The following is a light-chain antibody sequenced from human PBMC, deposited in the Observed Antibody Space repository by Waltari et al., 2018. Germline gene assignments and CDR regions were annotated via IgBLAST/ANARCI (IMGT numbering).Light chain of an antibody. J-gene: IGLJ1*01. CDR3: CAHAGGGTHYA. V-gene: IGLV2-23*01. CDR1: SSDVGSSNR. Sequence: QSALPQHASVSGSHGQSITTSCIGTSSDVGSSNRVSWYQQHPGKGPKSLIYAGTQRLSGVSDRFSGSKSGNTASLTLSGLQPEDDADYYCCAHAGGGTHYAFGTGTKVTVL. CDR2: AGT.